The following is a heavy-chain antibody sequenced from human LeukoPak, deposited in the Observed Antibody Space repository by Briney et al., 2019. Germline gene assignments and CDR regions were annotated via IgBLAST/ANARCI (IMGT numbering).Heavy chain of an antibody. Sequence: GGSLRLSCAASGFTFTSYEMNWVRQAPGRGLQWVSYISSGGNTIYYADSVKGRFTISRDNAKNSVYLQMNSLRAEDTAVYYCASGSAVAGLGYWGQGTLVTVSS. CDR2: ISSGGNTI. CDR3: ASGSAVAGLGY. D-gene: IGHD6-19*01. J-gene: IGHJ4*02. V-gene: IGHV3-48*03. CDR1: GFTFTSYE.